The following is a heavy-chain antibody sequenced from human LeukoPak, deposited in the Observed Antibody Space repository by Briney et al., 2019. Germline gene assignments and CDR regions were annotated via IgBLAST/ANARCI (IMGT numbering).Heavy chain of an antibody. J-gene: IGHJ4*02. Sequence: GGSLGLSCAASGFTFSSYSMNWVRQAPGKGLEWVSSISSSSSYIYYADSVKGRFTISRDNAKNSLYLQMNSLRAEDTAVYYCARARDMTALSTSFAYWGQGTLVTVSS. CDR1: GFTFSSYS. V-gene: IGHV3-21*01. D-gene: IGHD5-18*01. CDR3: ARARDMTALSTSFAY. CDR2: ISSSSSYI.